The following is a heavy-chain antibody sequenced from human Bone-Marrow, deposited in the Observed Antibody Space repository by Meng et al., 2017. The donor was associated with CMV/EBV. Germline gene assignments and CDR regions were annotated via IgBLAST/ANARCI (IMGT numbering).Heavy chain of an antibody. CDR2: INGHSGDT. CDR3: ARAQLITLFEGWFDP. CDR1: GYSFTDYY. V-gene: IGHV1-2*02. Sequence: ASVKVSCKASGYSFTDYYMHWVRQAPGQGLEWLGWINGHSGDTYYAQKFQGRFSLTRDTSISTAYMDLSSLKSDDTALYYCARAQLITLFEGWFDPWGQGTLVTVSS. D-gene: IGHD3-3*01. J-gene: IGHJ5*02.